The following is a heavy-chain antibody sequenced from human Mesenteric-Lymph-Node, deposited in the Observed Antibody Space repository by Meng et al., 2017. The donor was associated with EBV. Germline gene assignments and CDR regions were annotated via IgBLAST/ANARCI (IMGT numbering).Heavy chain of an antibody. V-gene: IGHV4-4*02. J-gene: IGHJ4*02. Sequence: VEVQESGPGLVKPSGTLSLTCAVAGGSISSSNWWSWVRQPPGKGLEWIGEIYHSGSTNYNPSLKSRVTISVDKSKNQFSLKLSSVTAADTAVYYCARDLSGSRNRPFDYWGQGTLVTVSS. CDR2: IYHSGST. CDR3: ARDLSGSRNRPFDY. D-gene: IGHD3-10*01. CDR1: GGSISSSNW.